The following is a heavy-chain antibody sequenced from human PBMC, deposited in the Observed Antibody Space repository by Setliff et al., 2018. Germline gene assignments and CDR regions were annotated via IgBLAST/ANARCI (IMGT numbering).Heavy chain of an antibody. D-gene: IGHD3-16*01. V-gene: IGHV3-7*01. CDR3: FGAGTCSY. J-gene: IGHJ4*02. Sequence: PGGSLRLSWGASGFTYNNDWVSWVRQAPGKGLEWLASINPDGSEKYYVDSVKGRFTISRDNAKNSLSLQMNSLRTEDTAVYYCFGAGTCSYWGQGTQVTVSS. CDR2: INPDGSEK. CDR1: GFTYNNDW.